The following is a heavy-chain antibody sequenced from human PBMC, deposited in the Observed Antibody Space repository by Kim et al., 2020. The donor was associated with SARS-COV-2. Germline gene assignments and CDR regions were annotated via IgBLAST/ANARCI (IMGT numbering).Heavy chain of an antibody. D-gene: IGHD6-19*01. CDR1: GFTFSSYG. CDR3: AKDRRFGVAGLPFDY. J-gene: IGHJ4*01. V-gene: IGHV3-30*18. CDR2: ISYDGSNK. Sequence: GGSPRLSCAASGFTFSSYGMHWVRQAPGKGLEWVAVISYDGSNKYYADSVKGRFTISRDNSKNTLYLQMNSLRAEDTAVYYCAKDRRFGVAGLPFDYWG.